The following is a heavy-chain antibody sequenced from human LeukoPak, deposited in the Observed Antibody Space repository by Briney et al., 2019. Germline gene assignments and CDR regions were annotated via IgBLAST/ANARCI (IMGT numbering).Heavy chain of an antibody. CDR2: ISASNGNT. V-gene: IGHV1-18*01. J-gene: IGHJ6*03. CDR1: GYTFTRYG. CDR3: ARDLGSGWSYYYYYMDV. Sequence: ASVRVSCKASGYTFTRYGISWVRQAPGQGLQWLGWISASNGNTNYAQKLQGRVTMTTDTSTSTAYMELRSLRSDNTAVYYCARDLGSGWSYYYYYMDVWGKGTTVTVSS. D-gene: IGHD6-19*01.